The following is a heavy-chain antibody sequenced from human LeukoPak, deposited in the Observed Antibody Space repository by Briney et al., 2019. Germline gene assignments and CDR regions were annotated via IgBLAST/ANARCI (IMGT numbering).Heavy chain of an antibody. CDR2: IIPIFGTA. V-gene: IGHV1-69*05. CDR3: ARGTYGGPTGSMDV. CDR1: GGTFSSYA. J-gene: IGHJ6*02. Sequence: SVKVSCKASGGTFSSYAISWVRQAPGQGLEWMGGIIPIFGTANYAQKFQGRVTVTRNTSISTAYMELSSLRSEDTAVYYCARGTYGGPTGSMDVWGQGTTVTVSS. D-gene: IGHD2-8*02.